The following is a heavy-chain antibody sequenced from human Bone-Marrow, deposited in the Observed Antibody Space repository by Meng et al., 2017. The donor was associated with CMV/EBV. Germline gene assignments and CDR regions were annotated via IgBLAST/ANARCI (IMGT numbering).Heavy chain of an antibody. CDR1: GFSFSGHA. CDR2: ISYDGSNK. Sequence: GESLKISCAASGFSFSGHAMHWVRQAPGRGLQWVALISYDGSNKYYADSVKGRFTISRDNSKNTLYLQMNSLRAEDTAVYYCASLPTIAYYYYGMDVWGQGTTVTVSS. CDR3: ASLPTIAYYYYGMDV. D-gene: IGHD4/OR15-4a*01. V-gene: IGHV3-30-3*01. J-gene: IGHJ6*02.